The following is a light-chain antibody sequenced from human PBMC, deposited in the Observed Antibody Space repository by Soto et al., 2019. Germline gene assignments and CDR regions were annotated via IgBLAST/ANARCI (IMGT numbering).Light chain of an antibody. Sequence: QSVLTQPPSASGTPGQRVTISCSGSSSNIGSNTVNWYQQLPGTAPKLLIYTNDQRPSGVPERFSGSKSGTSASLAISGLQSEDGADYYCAAWDDSLNGRVFGGGTKLTVL. J-gene: IGLJ2*01. CDR1: SSNIGSNT. V-gene: IGLV1-44*01. CDR2: TND. CDR3: AAWDDSLNGRV.